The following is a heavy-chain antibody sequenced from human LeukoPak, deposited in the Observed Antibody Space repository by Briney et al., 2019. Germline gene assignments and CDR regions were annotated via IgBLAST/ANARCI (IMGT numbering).Heavy chain of an antibody. V-gene: IGHV3-21*01. D-gene: IGHD5-12*01. CDR3: ARGAGIVDIVATSSGLGY. Sequence: GGSLRLSCAASGFTFSSYSMNWVRQAPGKGLNWVSSISSSSSYIYYADSVKGRFTISRDNAKNSLYLQMNSLRAEDTAVYYCARGAGIVDIVATSSGLGYWGQGTLVTVSS. CDR1: GFTFSSYS. CDR2: ISSSSSYI. J-gene: IGHJ4*02.